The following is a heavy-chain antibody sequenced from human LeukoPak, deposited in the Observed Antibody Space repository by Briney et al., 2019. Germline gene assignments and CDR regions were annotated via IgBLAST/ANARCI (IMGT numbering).Heavy chain of an antibody. CDR1: GGSISSYY. Sequence: SETLSLTCTVSGGSISSYYWSWIRQPPGKGLEWIGNIYYSGSTNYNPSLESRVTISLDTSKNQFSLKLSSVTAADTAVYYCAVVVAATAFDYWGQGTLVTVSS. D-gene: IGHD2-15*01. V-gene: IGHV4-59*12. CDR3: AVVVAATAFDY. J-gene: IGHJ4*02. CDR2: IYYSGST.